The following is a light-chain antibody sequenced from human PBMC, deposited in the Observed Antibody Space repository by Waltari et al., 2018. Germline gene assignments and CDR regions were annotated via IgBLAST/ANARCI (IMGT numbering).Light chain of an antibody. CDR3: MQTRQTPWT. J-gene: IGKJ1*01. V-gene: IGKV2-28*01. Sequence: DTVMTQSPLSLPVTPGEPASISCRSTQSLLHTNGYNSVDWFLQKPGQSPQLLIYLASNRAPGVPDRFSGSGSGTHFTLKISRVEADDVGVYFCMQTRQTPWTFGLGTRVEFK. CDR1: QSLLHTNGYNS. CDR2: LAS.